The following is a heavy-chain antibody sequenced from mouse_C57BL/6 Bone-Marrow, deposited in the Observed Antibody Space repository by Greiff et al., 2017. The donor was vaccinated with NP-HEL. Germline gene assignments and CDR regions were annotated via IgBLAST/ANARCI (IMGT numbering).Heavy chain of an antibody. Sequence: EVQRVESGPGLVKPSQSLSLTCSVTGYSITSGYYWNWIRQFPGNKLEWMGYISYDGSNNYNPYLNTPIPLTRDTAKNQFVLKLNSVTTEDTATDYCARGDYDGCEDGGQGTTLTVSS. J-gene: IGHJ2*01. CDR2: ISYDGSN. CDR3: ARGDYDGCED. D-gene: IGHD2-4*01. V-gene: IGHV3-6*01. CDR1: GYSITSGYY.